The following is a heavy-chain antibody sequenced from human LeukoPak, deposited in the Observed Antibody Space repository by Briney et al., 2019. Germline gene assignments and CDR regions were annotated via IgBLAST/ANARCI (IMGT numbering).Heavy chain of an antibody. Sequence: SETLSLTCAVYGGSFSGYYWSWIRQPPGKGLEWIGEINHSGSTIYNPSLKSRVTISGDTSKNQFSLRLSSVTAADTAVYYCARHGRSGIAVAGTWGFDYWGQGTLVTVSS. CDR3: ARHGRSGIAVAGTWGFDY. J-gene: IGHJ4*02. CDR2: INHSGST. CDR1: GGSFSGYY. D-gene: IGHD6-19*01. V-gene: IGHV4-34*01.